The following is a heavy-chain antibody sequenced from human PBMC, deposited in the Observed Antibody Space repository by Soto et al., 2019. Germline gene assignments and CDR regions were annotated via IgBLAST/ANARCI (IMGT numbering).Heavy chain of an antibody. Sequence: SETLSLTCTVSGGSISSGGYYWSWIRQHPGKGLEWIGYIYYSGSTYYNPSLKSRVTISVDTSKNQFSLKLSSVTAADTAVYCCARRLRDSSGYYYDNWFDPWGQGTLVTVSS. V-gene: IGHV4-31*03. CDR2: IYYSGST. CDR1: GGSISSGGYY. CDR3: ARRLRDSSGYYYDNWFDP. J-gene: IGHJ5*02. D-gene: IGHD3-22*01.